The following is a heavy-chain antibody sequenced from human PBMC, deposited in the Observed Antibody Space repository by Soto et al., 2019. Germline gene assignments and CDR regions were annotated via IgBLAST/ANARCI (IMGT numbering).Heavy chain of an antibody. CDR1: GLTFSDYG. Sequence: GGSLRLSCVVSGLTFSDYGFHWVRQAPGKGLDWVAAISYDGSFVYYADSVRGRFTISRDNSRNTLDLQMNTLRHEDTAVYYCAKERGRNRNFAMDVWGQGTSVTSP. D-gene: IGHD1-1*01. CDR3: AKERGRNRNFAMDV. CDR2: ISYDGSFV. J-gene: IGHJ6*02. V-gene: IGHV3-30*18.